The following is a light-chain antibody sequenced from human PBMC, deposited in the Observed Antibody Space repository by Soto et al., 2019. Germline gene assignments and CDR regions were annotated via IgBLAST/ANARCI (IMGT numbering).Light chain of an antibody. CDR2: DVN. V-gene: IGLV2-11*01. J-gene: IGLJ1*01. CDR1: SSDVGGYNY. CDR3: CSYAGSYSFYV. Sequence: QSVLTQPRSVSGSPGQSVTISCTGTSSDVGGYNYVSWYQQHPGKAPKLMIYDVNKRPSGVPDRFSGSKSGNTASLTISGLQADDEADYYCCSYAGSYSFYVFGTGTKVTVL.